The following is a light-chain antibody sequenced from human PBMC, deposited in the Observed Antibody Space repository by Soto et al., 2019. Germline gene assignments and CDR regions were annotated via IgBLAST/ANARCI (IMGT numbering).Light chain of an antibody. CDR1: SSDVGGYNS. Sequence: ALAQPASVSGSPGQSITVSCTGTSSDVGGYNSVSWYQQHPGKPPKLIIYEVSNRPSGVSDRFSGSKSGNTASLTISGLQAEGEADYYCSSYTSTSSYVFATGTKVTVL. CDR3: SSYTSTSSYV. CDR2: EVS. J-gene: IGLJ1*01. V-gene: IGLV2-14*03.